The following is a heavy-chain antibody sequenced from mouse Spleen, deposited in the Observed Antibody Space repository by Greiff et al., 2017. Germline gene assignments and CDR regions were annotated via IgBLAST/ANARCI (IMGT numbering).Heavy chain of an antibody. CDR2: ISSGSSTI. J-gene: IGHJ4*01. CDR3: ARSGTGAMDY. V-gene: IGHV5-17*01. CDR1: GFTFSDYG. Sequence: EVKLMESGGGLVKPGGSLELSCAASGFTFSDYGMHWVRQAPEKGLEWVAYISSGSSTIYYADTVKGRFTISRDNAKNTLFLQMTSLRSEDTAMYYCARSGTGAMDYWGQGTSVTVSS. D-gene: IGHD4-1*01.